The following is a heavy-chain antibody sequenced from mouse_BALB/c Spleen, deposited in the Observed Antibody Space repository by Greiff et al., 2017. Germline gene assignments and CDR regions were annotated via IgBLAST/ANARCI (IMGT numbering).Heavy chain of an antibody. V-gene: IGHV1S81*02. D-gene: IGHD2-4*01. CDR3: TRSGNYDYLFAMDY. J-gene: IGHJ4*01. CDR1: GYTFTSYY. Sequence: QVQLKQSGAELVKPGASVKLSCKASGYTFTSYYMYWVKQRPGQGLEWIGEINPSNGGTNFNEKFKSKATLTVDKSSSTAYMQLSSLTSEDSAVYYCTRSGNYDYLFAMDYWGQGTSVTVSS. CDR2: INPSNGGT.